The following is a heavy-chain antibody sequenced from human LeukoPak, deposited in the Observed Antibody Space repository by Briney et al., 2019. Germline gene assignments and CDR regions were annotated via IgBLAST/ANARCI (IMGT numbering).Heavy chain of an antibody. CDR1: GFTFSSYA. Sequence: PGGSLRLSCAASGFTFSSYAMSWVRQAPGQGLEWVSAISGSGDSTYYADSVQGRFTTSRDNFKNTLYLQMNSLRAEDTAVYYCAKDKSQWLVGTLGYWGQGTLVTVSS. D-gene: IGHD6-19*01. J-gene: IGHJ4*02. CDR2: ISGSGDST. CDR3: AKDKSQWLVGTLGY. V-gene: IGHV3-23*01.